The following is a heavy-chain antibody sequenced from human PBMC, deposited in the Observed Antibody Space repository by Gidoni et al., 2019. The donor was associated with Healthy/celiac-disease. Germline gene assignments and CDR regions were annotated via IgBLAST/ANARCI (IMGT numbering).Heavy chain of an antibody. CDR2: IYPGDSDT. J-gene: IGHJ4*02. CDR3: ARAATIFGVVSPTYYLDY. CDR1: GYSFTRYW. V-gene: IGHV5-51*03. Sequence: EVQLVQSGAEVKKPGESLKISCKGSGYSFTRYWIGWVRQMPGKGLEWMGIIYPGDSDTRYIPSFQGQVTIAADKSISTAYLQWSSLKASDTAMYYCARAATIFGVVSPTYYLDYWGQGTLVTVSS. D-gene: IGHD3-3*01.